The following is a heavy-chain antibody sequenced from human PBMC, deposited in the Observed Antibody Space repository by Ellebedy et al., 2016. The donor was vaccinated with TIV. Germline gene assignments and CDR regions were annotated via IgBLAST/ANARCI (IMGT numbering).Heavy chain of an antibody. CDR3: ARGSGVVVVVAATVFDY. Sequence: SETLSLTCAVYGGSFSGYYWSWIRQPPGKGLEWIGEINHSGSTNYNPSLKSRVTISVDTSKNQFSLKLSSVTAADTAVYYCARGSGVVVVVAATVFDYWGQGTLVTVSS. J-gene: IGHJ4*02. CDR2: INHSGST. V-gene: IGHV4-34*01. CDR1: GGSFSGYY. D-gene: IGHD2-15*01.